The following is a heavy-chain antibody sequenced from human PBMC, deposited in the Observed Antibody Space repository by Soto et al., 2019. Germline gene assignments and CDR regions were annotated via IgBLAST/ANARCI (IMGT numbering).Heavy chain of an antibody. V-gene: IGHV1-18*01. CDR1: GYDCVTYA. CDR3: GRRLQVWLTDYYGVDG. D-gene: IGHD5-18*01. CDR2: SSTLNGNT. Sequence: QAQLVQSGAEVKKPGASVNVSCKASGYDCVTYAITWVRQRPGQGLEWMGWSSTLNGNTNYAQNFQGRVTMTTDTSTRIVHLELRSLTSDDTAVYSCGRRLQVWLTDYYGVDGWGQATTVTVSS. J-gene: IGHJ6*02.